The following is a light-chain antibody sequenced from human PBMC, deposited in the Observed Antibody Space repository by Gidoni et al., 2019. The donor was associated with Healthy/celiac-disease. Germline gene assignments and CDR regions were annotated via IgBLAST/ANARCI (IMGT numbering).Light chain of an antibody. CDR1: QSVLYRSNNKNY. CDR2: WAS. V-gene: IGKV4-1*01. CDR3: QQYYSTPFT. J-gene: IGKJ4*01. Sequence: DIVMTQSPDSLAASLGERATINCKSSQSVLYRSNNKNYLAWYRQKPGQPPKLLIYWASTRESGVPDRFSGSGSGTDFTLTISSLQAEDVAVYYCQQYYSTPFTFGGGTKLEIQ.